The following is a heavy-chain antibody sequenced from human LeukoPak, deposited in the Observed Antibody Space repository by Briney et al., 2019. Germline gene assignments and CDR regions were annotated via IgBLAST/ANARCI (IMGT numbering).Heavy chain of an antibody. CDR1: GFTFSSYS. Sequence: GGSLRLSSAASGFTFSSYSMNWVRQAPGKGLEWVSSISSSSSYIYYADSVKGRFTISRDNAKNSLYLQMNSLRAEDTAVYYCARERDDYGDLYFDYWGQGTLVTVSS. V-gene: IGHV3-21*01. D-gene: IGHD4-17*01. CDR2: ISSSSSYI. J-gene: IGHJ4*02. CDR3: ARERDDYGDLYFDY.